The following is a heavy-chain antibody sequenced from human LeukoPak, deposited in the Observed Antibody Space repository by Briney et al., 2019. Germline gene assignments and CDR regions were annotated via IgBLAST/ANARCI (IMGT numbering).Heavy chain of an antibody. D-gene: IGHD6-13*01. J-gene: IGHJ4*02. V-gene: IGHV4-4*02. CDR3: ARGGSIQYSSSWRYFDY. Sequence: PSETLSLTCAVSGGSISSSNWWSWIRQPPGKGLEWIGEINHSGSTNYNPSLKSRVTISVDTSKNQFSLKLSSVTAADTAVYYCARGGSIQYSSSWRYFDYWGQGTLVTVSS. CDR2: INHSGST. CDR1: GGSISSSNW.